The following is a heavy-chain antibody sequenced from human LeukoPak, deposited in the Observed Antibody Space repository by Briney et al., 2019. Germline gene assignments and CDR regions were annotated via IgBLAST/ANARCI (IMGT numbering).Heavy chain of an antibody. D-gene: IGHD3-10*01. J-gene: IGHJ3*02. V-gene: IGHV4-30-2*01. Sequence: SQTLSLTCAVSGSAVSSDDHFWSWIRQPPGRGLEWIGYIYHRGSTSYNPSLRSRVTVSLDKSRNQFSLNLYSVTAADTAVYYCARHNRYYYGSGSPAGAFDIWGQGTMVTVSS. CDR2: IYHRGST. CDR1: GSAVSSDDHF. CDR3: ARHNRYYYGSGSPAGAFDI.